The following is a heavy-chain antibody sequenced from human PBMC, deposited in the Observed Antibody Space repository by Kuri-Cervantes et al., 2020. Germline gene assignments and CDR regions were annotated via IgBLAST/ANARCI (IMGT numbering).Heavy chain of an antibody. CDR2: ISYDGSNK. CDR3: ARDMEPLGLDY. D-gene: IGHD1-26*01. J-gene: IGHJ4*02. Sequence: AGSLRLSCAASGFTFSSYSMNWVRQAPGKGLEWVAAISYDGSNKYYADSVKGRFTISRDNSKNTLYLQMNSLRAEDTAVYYCARDMEPLGLDYWGQGTLVTVSS. V-gene: IGHV3-30*03. CDR1: GFTFSSYS.